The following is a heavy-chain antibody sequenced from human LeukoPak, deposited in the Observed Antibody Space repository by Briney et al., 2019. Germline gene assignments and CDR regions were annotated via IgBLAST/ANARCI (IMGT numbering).Heavy chain of an antibody. CDR2: IIPIFGTA. V-gene: IGHV1-69*13. D-gene: IGHD3-9*01. J-gene: IGHJ4*02. CDR3: ARGGPDYDILTGYYD. CDR1: GGTFSSYA. Sequence: ASVKVSCKASGGTFSSYAISWVRQAPGQGLEWMGGIIPIFGTANYAQKFQGRVTITADESTSTAYMELSSLRPEDTAVYYRARGGPDYDILTGYYDWGQGTLVTVSS.